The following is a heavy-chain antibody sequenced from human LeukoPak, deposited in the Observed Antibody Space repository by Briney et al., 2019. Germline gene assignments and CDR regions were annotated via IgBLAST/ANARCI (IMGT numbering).Heavy chain of an antibody. D-gene: IGHD3-10*02. Sequence: SETLSLTCTVSGGSISSYYWSWLRQPAGKGLEWIGRIYTSGSTNYNPSLKSRVTMSVDTSKNQFSLKLSSVTAADTAVYYCARVFDLIRSNDAFDIWGQGTMVTVSS. V-gene: IGHV4-4*07. CDR2: IYTSGST. CDR1: GGSISSYY. CDR3: ARVFDLIRSNDAFDI. J-gene: IGHJ3*02.